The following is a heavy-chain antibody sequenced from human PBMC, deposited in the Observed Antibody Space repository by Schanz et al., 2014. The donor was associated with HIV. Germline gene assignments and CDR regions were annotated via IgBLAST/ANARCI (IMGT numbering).Heavy chain of an antibody. CDR3: AKDMGSGSYEAFDI. CDR2: ISGSGGST. Sequence: EVQLLESGGGLVQPGGSLRLSCAASGFTFSNYAMNWVRQAPGKGLEWVSGISGSGGSTYYADSVKGRFTISRDNSKNTLYLQMNSLRAEDTALYYCAKDMGSGSYEAFDIWGQGTMVTVSS. V-gene: IGHV3-23*01. D-gene: IGHD1-26*01. J-gene: IGHJ3*02. CDR1: GFTFSNYA.